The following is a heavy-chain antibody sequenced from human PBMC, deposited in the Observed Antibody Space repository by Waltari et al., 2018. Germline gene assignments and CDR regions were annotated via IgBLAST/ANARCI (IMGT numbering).Heavy chain of an antibody. Sequence: QVQLVESGGGVVQPGRSLRLSCAASGFPFSTYGMPWVRQAPGKGLEWVAVIGYDGSNKYYADSVKGRFTISRDNSKNTLYLQMNSLRAEDTAVYYCARGPSIWWPFDYWGQGTLVTVSS. CDR2: IGYDGSNK. D-gene: IGHD5-12*01. CDR3: ARGPSIWWPFDY. J-gene: IGHJ4*02. V-gene: IGHV3-33*01. CDR1: GFPFSTYG.